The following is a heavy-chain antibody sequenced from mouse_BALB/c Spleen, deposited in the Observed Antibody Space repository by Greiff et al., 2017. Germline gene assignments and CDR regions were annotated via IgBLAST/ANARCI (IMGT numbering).Heavy chain of an antibody. D-gene: IGHD2-1*01. CDR3: ARYYGNYVGYWYFDV. Sequence: EVQGVESGGGLVKPGGSLKLSCAASGFTFSSYAMSWVRQSPEKRLEWVAEISSGGSYTYYPDTVTGRFTISRDNAKNTLYLEMSSLRSEDTAMYYCARYYGNYVGYWYFDVWGAGTTVTVSS. V-gene: IGHV5-9-4*01. CDR2: ISSGGSYT. CDR1: GFTFSSYA. J-gene: IGHJ1*01.